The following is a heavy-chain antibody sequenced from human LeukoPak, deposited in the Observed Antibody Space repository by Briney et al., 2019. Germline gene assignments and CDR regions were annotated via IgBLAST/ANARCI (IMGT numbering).Heavy chain of an antibody. CDR2: ISTSGSTI. CDR1: GFTFSSYE. Sequence: GGSLRLSCAASGFTFSSYEMNWVRQAPGKGLEWVSYISTSGSTIYYADSVKGRFTISRDNAKNSLYLQMNSLRTEDTAVYYCASDPALDYWGQGTLVTVSS. J-gene: IGHJ4*02. CDR3: ASDPALDY. V-gene: IGHV3-48*03.